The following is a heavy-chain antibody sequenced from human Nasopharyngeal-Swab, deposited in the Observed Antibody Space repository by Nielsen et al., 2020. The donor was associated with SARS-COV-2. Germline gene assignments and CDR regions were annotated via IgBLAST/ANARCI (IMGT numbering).Heavy chain of an antibody. Sequence: SETLSLNCTVSGGSISSYDWSWIREPPGKGLEWIGYIYYSGSTNYNPSLKSRVTISVDTSKNQFSLKLSSVTAADTAVYYCARGSGYYDSSGYSDYWSQGTLVTVSS. CDR2: IYYSGST. D-gene: IGHD3-22*01. CDR3: ARGSGYYDSSGYSDY. CDR1: GGSISSYD. V-gene: IGHV4-59*13. J-gene: IGHJ4*02.